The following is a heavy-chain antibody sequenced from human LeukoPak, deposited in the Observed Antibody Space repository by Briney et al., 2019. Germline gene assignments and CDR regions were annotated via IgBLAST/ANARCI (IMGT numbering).Heavy chain of an antibody. CDR3: ARGPRLDSSGWYYGAFDI. CDR2: ISSSSSYT. CDR1: GFTFSDYY. J-gene: IGHJ3*02. V-gene: IGHV3-11*06. D-gene: IGHD6-19*01. Sequence: GGSLRLSCAASGFTFSDYYMSWIRQAPGKGLEWVSYISSSSSYTNYADSVKGRFTISRDNAKNSLYLQMNSLRAEDTAVYYCARGPRLDSSGWYYGAFDIWGQGTMVTVSS.